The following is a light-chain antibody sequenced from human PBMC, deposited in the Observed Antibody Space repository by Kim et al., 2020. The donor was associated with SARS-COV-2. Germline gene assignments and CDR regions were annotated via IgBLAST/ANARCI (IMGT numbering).Light chain of an antibody. V-gene: IGLV3-19*01. J-gene: IGLJ3*02. CDR3: KSRDSSGNYLM. CDR1: SLRRYY. Sequence: SELTQDPAVSVALGQTVRITCQGDSLRRYYASWYQQKPGQAPVLVIYGKNNRPSGIPDRFSDSSSGNTASLTITGAQAEDEADYYCKSRDSSGNYLMFGG. CDR2: GKN.